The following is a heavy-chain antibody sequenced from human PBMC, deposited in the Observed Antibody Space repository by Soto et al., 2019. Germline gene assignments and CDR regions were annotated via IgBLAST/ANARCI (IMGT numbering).Heavy chain of an antibody. Sequence: SETLSLTCAVSSGSISSSNWWSWVRQPPGKGLEWIGEIYHSGSTNYNPSLKSRVTISVDKSKNQFSLKLSSVTAADTAVYYCARDGSPHCSGGSCYSTLAFDIWGQGTMVTVS. CDR3: ARDGSPHCSGGSCYSTLAFDI. J-gene: IGHJ3*02. D-gene: IGHD2-15*01. CDR2: IYHSGST. V-gene: IGHV4-4*02. CDR1: SGSISSSNW.